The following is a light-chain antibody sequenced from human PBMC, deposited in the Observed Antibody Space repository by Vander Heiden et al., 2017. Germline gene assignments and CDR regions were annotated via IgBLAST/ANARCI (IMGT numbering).Light chain of an antibody. CDR3: QQRCYGTLT. Sequence: EIELTQSPATLSLSPGARATLSCRARQSVSSYLAWNQPKPGQDTRHLGEEASSRATGIPSRCSGSGSGTDVSPTISSLGPEDFAVDYCQQRCYGTLTFGGGTKVEIK. CDR2: EAS. J-gene: IGKJ4*02. V-gene: IGKV3-11*01. CDR1: QSVSSY.